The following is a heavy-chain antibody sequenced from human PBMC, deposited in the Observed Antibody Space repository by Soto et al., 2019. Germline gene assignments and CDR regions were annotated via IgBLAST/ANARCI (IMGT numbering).Heavy chain of an antibody. CDR3: ARSTTNFDY. J-gene: IGHJ4*02. CDR2: IKQDGSEK. V-gene: IGHV3-7*01. D-gene: IGHD4-17*01. CDR1: GFTFSSYW. Sequence: GALRLSCAASGFTFSSYWMSWVRQGPGKGLEWVANIKQDGSEKYYVDSVKGRFTISRDNAKKSLYLQMNSLRAEDTAVYYCARSTTNFDYWGQGTLVTVSS.